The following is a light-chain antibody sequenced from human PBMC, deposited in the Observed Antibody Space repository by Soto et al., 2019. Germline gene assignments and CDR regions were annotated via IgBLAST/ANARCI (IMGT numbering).Light chain of an antibody. CDR2: AAS. J-gene: IGKJ2*01. CDR3: QQSYSNPPGT. Sequence: IRITHSPPSLSASVGARVTITCRASQSISTYLNWYQHKPGKAPKLLIYAASNLQSGVPSRFSGSGSETDFTLTISSLQPEDFATYYCQQSYSNPPGTFGQGTKVDIK. CDR1: QSISTY. V-gene: IGKV1-39*01.